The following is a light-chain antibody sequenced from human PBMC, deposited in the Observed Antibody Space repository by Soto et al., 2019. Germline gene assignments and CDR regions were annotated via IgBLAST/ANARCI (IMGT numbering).Light chain of an antibody. CDR1: QSVSSSY. V-gene: IGKV3-20*01. CDR3: QQYCSSSIT. Sequence: EIVLTQSPGTLSLSPGERATLSCRASQSVSSSYLAWYQQKPGQAPRLLIYAASIRATDIPDRFSGSGSGIDFTLTRSRLEPEDFAVFYCQQYCSSSITFGQGTRLEIK. CDR2: AAS. J-gene: IGKJ5*01.